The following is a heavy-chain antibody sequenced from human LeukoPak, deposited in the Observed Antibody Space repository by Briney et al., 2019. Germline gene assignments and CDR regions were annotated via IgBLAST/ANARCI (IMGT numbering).Heavy chain of an antibody. CDR2: ICGGDNT. D-gene: IGHD5-24*01. CDR1: GFTVSSSD. V-gene: IGHV3-53*04. Sequence: GGSLRLSCAASGFTVSSSDMNWVRQAPGKGLEWVSLICGGDNTYYTDYVNGRFTISRHNSKTTLYLEINSLRVEDTAAYSCATDSSDGYYYVATDYWGQGTLVTVSS. CDR3: ATDSSDGYYYVATDY. J-gene: IGHJ4*02.